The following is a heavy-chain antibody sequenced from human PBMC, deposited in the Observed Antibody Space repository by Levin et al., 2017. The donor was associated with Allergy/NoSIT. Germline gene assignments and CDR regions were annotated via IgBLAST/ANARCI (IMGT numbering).Heavy chain of an antibody. CDR3: TRDVSAWSPNGAFDI. CDR2: INQDGSLK. CDR1: GFTLNMYW. Sequence: QPGGSLRLSCAASGFTLNMYWMTWVRQAPGKGLEWVVNINQDGSLKYYVDSVKGRFTISRDNAKNSLYLQMDSLRTEDTAVYYCTRDVSAWSPNGAFDIWGQGTMVTVFS. J-gene: IGHJ3*02. V-gene: IGHV3-7*01. D-gene: IGHD6-19*01.